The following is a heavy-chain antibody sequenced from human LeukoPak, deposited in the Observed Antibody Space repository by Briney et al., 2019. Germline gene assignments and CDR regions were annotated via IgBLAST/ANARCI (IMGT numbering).Heavy chain of an antibody. D-gene: IGHD3-3*01. CDR3: ARDRFNDFWSGYFDY. CDR2: ISSSSSYI. CDR1: GFTFSSYS. V-gene: IGHV3-21*01. Sequence: GGSLRLSCAASGFTFSSYSMNWVRQAPGKGLEWVSSISSSSSYIYYADSVKGRFTISRDNAKNSLYLQMNSLRAEGTAVYYCARDRFNDFWSGYFDYWGQGTLVTVSS. J-gene: IGHJ4*02.